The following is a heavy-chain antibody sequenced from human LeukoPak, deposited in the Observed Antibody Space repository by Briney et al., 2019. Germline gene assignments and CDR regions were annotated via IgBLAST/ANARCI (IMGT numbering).Heavy chain of an antibody. D-gene: IGHD2-2*01. CDR3: ATGVVVVPAAPRGYYYMDV. V-gene: IGHV1-24*01. J-gene: IGHJ6*03. Sequence: ASVKVSCKVSGYTLTELSMHWVRQAPGKGLEWMGAFDPEDGETIYAQKFQGRVTMTEDTSTDTAYMELSSLRSEDTAVYYCATGVVVVPAAPRGYYYMDVWGKGTTVTVSS. CDR2: FDPEDGET. CDR1: GYTLTELS.